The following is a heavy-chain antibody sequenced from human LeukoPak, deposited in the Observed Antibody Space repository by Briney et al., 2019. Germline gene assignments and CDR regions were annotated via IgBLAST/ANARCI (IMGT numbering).Heavy chain of an antibody. Sequence: SETLSLTCTVSGGSISSSSYYWGWIRQPPGKGLEWIGSIYYSGSTYYNPSLKSRVTISVDTSKNQFSLKLSSVTAADTAVYYCARVLPRDGYNYGGDYWGQGTLVTVSS. J-gene: IGHJ4*02. D-gene: IGHD5-24*01. CDR3: ARVLPRDGYNYGGDY. CDR2: IYYSGST. V-gene: IGHV4-39*07. CDR1: GGSISSSSYY.